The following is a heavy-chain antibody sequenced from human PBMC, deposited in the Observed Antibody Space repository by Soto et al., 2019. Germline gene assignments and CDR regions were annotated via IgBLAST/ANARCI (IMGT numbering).Heavy chain of an antibody. CDR1: GGSISSYY. CDR3: ARRYGSAFDI. Sequence: QVQLQESGPGLVKPSETLSLTCTVSGGSISSYYWSWIRQPPGKGLEWIGYIYYSGSTNYNPSLKSRVTISVDTSKNQFSLKLSSVNAADTAVYYCARRYGSAFDIWGQGTMVTVSS. V-gene: IGHV4-59*08. CDR2: IYYSGST. J-gene: IGHJ3*02. D-gene: IGHD3-10*01.